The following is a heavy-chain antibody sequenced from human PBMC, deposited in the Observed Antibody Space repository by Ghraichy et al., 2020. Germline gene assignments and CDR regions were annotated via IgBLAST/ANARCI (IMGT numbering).Heavy chain of an antibody. V-gene: IGHV1-24*01. Sequence: ASVKVSCKVSGYTLTELSMHWVRQAPGKGLEWMGGFDPEDGETIYAQKFQGRVTMTEDTSTDTAYMELSSLRSEDTAVYYCATYSSGWYKKEYYFDYWGQGTLVTVSS. CDR2: FDPEDGET. CDR3: ATYSSGWYKKEYYFDY. D-gene: IGHD6-19*01. J-gene: IGHJ4*02. CDR1: GYTLTELS.